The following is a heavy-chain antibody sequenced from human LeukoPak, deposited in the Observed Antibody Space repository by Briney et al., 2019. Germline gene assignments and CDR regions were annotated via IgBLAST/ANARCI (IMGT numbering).Heavy chain of an antibody. J-gene: IGHJ4*02. CDR1: GDIVSSNSAA. D-gene: IGHD6-13*01. V-gene: IGHV6-1*01. CDR3: ARETGYSSSWYFSTFDY. CDR2: TYYRSNSYN. Sequence: SQTLSLTCALSGDIVSSNSAAWNWIRQSRSRGLEGLARTYYRSNSYNDYAVSVKSQIPINPDTSKNQFPLQLNSVTPEDTAVYYCARETGYSSSWYFSTFDYWGQGTLVTVSS.